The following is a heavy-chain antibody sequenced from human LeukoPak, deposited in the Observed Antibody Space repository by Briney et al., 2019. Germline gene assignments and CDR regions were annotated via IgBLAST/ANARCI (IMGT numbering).Heavy chain of an antibody. CDR1: GYTFTGYY. CDR3: ARVGYCSSTSCFGWFDP. Sequence: GASVKVSCKASGYTFTGYYMPWVRQAPGQGLEWMGWINPNSGGTNYAQKFQGRVTMTRDTSISTAYMEQSRLRSDDTAVYYCARVGYCSSTSCFGWFDPWGQGTLVTVSS. CDR2: INPNSGGT. V-gene: IGHV1-2*02. D-gene: IGHD2-2*03. J-gene: IGHJ5*02.